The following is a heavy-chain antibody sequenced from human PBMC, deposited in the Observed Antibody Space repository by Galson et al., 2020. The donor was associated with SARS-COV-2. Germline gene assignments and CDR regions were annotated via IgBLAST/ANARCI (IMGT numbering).Heavy chain of an antibody. CDR1: GFPFRSYA. J-gene: IGHJ5*02. CDR3: AGETDDYTRGWYAP. V-gene: IGHV3-30*04. Sequence: QLGESLNISCRAPGFPFRSYAIHWVRPAPGRGLAGVAIISYDGTKRHKLDSVKGRFTISRDNAKNTLYLHMDSLTTVDTAVYYCAGETDDYTRGWYAPGGPGALVTVSS. D-gene: IGHD3-3*01. CDR2: ISYDGTKR.